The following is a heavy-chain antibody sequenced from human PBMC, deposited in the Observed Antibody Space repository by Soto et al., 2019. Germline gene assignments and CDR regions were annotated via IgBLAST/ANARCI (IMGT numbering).Heavy chain of an antibody. CDR2: ISISASTI. J-gene: IGHJ3*02. Sequence: WGPLRLSCAASGLTFSDYYMTWIRQDPGKGLEWVSYISISASTIYYADSVKGRFTISRDNAKNSLYLQMNSLRAEDTAVYYCARDLGVGATTWDPFDIWGRGPTDTV. D-gene: IGHD1-26*01. CDR1: GLTFSDYY. V-gene: IGHV3-11*01. CDR3: ARDLGVGATTWDPFDI.